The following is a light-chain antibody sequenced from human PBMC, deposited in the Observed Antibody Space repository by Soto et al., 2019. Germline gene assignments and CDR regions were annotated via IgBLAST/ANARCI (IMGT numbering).Light chain of an antibody. CDR3: QSYDSSLSAL. J-gene: IGLJ3*02. Sequence: QSVLTQPPSVSGAPGQRVTISCTGSSSNIGAGYDVHWYQQLPGTAPKLLIYGNSNRPSGVPDRFSGSKSGTSASLAITGLKAEDEADYSCQSYDSSLSALFGGGTTLTVL. CDR1: SSNIGAGYD. CDR2: GNS. V-gene: IGLV1-40*01.